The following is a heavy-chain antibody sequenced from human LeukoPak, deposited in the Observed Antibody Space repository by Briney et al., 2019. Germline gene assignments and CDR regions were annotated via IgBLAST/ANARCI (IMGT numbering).Heavy chain of an antibody. J-gene: IGHJ6*02. CDR2: IWYDGSNK. Sequence: PGGSLRLSCAASGFTFSSYGMHWVRQAPGKGLEWVAVIWYDGSNKYYADSVKGRFTISRDNSKKTLYLQMNSLRAEDTAVYYCARKKRVDTDSIMVSYYYAMDVWGQGTTVTVSS. V-gene: IGHV3-33*01. CDR1: GFTFSSYG. CDR3: ARKKRVDTDSIMVSYYYAMDV. D-gene: IGHD5-18*01.